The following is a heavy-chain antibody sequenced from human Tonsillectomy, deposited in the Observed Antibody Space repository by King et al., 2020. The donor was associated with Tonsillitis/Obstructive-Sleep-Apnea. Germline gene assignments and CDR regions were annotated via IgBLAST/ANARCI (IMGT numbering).Heavy chain of an antibody. CDR1: GFTFSSYS. CDR2: ISSSSSTI. Sequence: VQLVESGGGLVQPGGSLRLSCAASGFTFSSYSMNWVRQAPGKGLEWVSYISSSSSTIYYADSVKGRFTISRDNAKNSLYLQMNSLRDEDTAVYYCARDRGCTNGVCYPWQSPQDYWGQGTLVTVSS. CDR3: ARDRGCTNGVCYPWQSPQDY. J-gene: IGHJ4*02. V-gene: IGHV3-48*02. D-gene: IGHD2-8*01.